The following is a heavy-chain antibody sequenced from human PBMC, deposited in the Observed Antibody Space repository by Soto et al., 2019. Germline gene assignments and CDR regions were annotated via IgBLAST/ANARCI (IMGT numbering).Heavy chain of an antibody. CDR3: ARSRTPAAKYYYYYYGMGV. J-gene: IGHJ6*02. Sequence: ASVKVSCKASGYTFTSYGISWVRQAPGQGLEWMGWISAYNGNTNYAQKLQGRVTMTRNTSISTAYMELSSLRSEDTAVYYCARSRTPAAKYYYYYYGMGVWGQGTTVTVSS. V-gene: IGHV1-18*01. CDR2: ISAYNGNT. D-gene: IGHD2-2*01. CDR1: GYTFTSYG.